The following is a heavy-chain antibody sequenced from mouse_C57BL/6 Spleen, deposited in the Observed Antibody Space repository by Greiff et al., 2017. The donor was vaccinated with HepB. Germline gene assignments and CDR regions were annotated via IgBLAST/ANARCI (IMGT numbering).Heavy chain of an antibody. D-gene: IGHD2-1*01. Sequence: QVQLQQSGPELVKPGASVKISCKASGYTFTDYYINWVKQRPGQGLEWIGWIFPGSGSTYYNEKFKGKATLTVDKSSSTAYMWLSSLTSEDSAVYFCARSGYGNYQDYWGQGTSVTVSS. CDR3: ARSGYGNYQDY. J-gene: IGHJ4*01. CDR2: IFPGSGST. CDR1: GYTFTDYY. V-gene: IGHV1-75*01.